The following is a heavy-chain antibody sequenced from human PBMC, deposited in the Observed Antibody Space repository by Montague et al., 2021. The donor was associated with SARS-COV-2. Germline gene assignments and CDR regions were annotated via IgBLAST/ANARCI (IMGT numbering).Heavy chain of an antibody. Sequence: SETLSLTCTMSGGSITYSSYYWGWHRLPPGKGLEWIGSIYYSGTAYSNAYLKSRVSMSLDKSHNPLSLRLKSTTAADMAVYFCARASFYYCSGSHYNYWFDSWGQGTVVTVSS. CDR1: GGSITYSSYY. D-gene: IGHD3-10*01. V-gene: IGHV4-39*07. CDR3: ARASFYYCSGSHYNYWFDS. J-gene: IGHJ5*01. CDR2: IYYSGTA.